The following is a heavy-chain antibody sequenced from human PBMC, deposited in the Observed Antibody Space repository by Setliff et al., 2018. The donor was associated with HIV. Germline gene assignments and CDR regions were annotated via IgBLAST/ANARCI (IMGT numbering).Heavy chain of an antibody. Sequence: SETLSLTCNVSGGSISTYYWSWIRQPPGKGLEWLGYVSYSGSTNFNPSLESRLAMSVDMSKNHFFLKLRSVTAADTAVYYCARHGHFYDSSSSDAFDIWGHGTMVTVSS. CDR2: VSYSGST. J-gene: IGHJ3*02. CDR1: GGSISTYY. D-gene: IGHD3-22*01. V-gene: IGHV4-59*08. CDR3: ARHGHFYDSSSSDAFDI.